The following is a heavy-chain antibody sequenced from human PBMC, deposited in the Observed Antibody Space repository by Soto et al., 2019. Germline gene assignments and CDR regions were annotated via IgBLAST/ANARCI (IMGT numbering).Heavy chain of an antibody. J-gene: IGHJ4*02. CDR1: AGSLSGYY. CDR2: IYYSGSA. CDR3: ASSKAGATDFDY. D-gene: IGHD1-26*01. V-gene: IGHV4-59*01. Sequence: PTETLSLTCPVSAGSLSGYYWIGLRRPAGKGREWIGYIYYSGSANYSPSLKSRVTLAVDTSKNQCSLKLSSVSAADTAVYYCASSKAGATDFDYWGQGTLVTVSS.